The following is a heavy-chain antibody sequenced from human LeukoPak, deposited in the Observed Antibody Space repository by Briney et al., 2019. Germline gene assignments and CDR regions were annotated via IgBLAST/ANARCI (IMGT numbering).Heavy chain of an antibody. J-gene: IGHJ4*02. CDR3: ARDGGSGWPQYFDY. V-gene: IGHV4-31*03. CDR2: IYYSGST. CDR1: GGSISSGGYY. D-gene: IGHD6-19*01. Sequence: SETLSLTCTVSGGSISSGGYYWGWIRQHPGKGLEWIGYIYYSGSTYYNPSLKSRVTISVDTSKNQFSLKLSSVTAADTAVYYCARDGGSGWPQYFDYWGQGTLVTVSS.